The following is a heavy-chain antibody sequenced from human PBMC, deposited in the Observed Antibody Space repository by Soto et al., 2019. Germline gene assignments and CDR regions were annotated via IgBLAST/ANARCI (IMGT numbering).Heavy chain of an antibody. D-gene: IGHD3-10*01. Sequence: ASVKVSCKASGYTFTSYGISWVRQAPGQGLEWMGWISAYNGNTNYAQKLQGRVTMTTDTSTSTAYMELRSLRSDDTAVYYCARDLESHYGSGSSNDAFDIWGQGTMVTVSS. CDR1: GYTFTSYG. CDR3: ARDLESHYGSGSSNDAFDI. V-gene: IGHV1-18*01. CDR2: ISAYNGNT. J-gene: IGHJ3*02.